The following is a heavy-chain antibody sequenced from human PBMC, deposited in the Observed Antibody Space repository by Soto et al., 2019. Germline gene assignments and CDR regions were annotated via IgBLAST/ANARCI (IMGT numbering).Heavy chain of an antibody. CDR2: INPSGGST. J-gene: IGHJ3*02. V-gene: IGHV1-46*01. D-gene: IGHD3-22*01. CDR1: GHTLTELS. Sequence: ASVKVSCKVSGHTLTELSMHWVRQAPGKGLEWMGIINPSGGSTSYAQKFQGRVTMTRDTSTSTVYMELSSLRSEDTAVYYCARDQRLNYYYDSSGYWFPDAFDIWGQGTMVTVSS. CDR3: ARDQRLNYYYDSSGYWFPDAFDI.